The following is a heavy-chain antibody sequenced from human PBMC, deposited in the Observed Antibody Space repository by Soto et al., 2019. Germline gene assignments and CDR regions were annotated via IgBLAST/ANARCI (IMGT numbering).Heavy chain of an antibody. J-gene: IGHJ4*02. CDR1: GFTFSSYA. CDR3: AKDPRIVGATPRNWGHY. Sequence: EVQLLESGGGLVQPGGSLRLSCAASGFTFSSYAMSWVRQAPGKGLEWVSAISGSGGSTYYADSVKGRFTISRDKSKNTLYLYMNSLRAEDTDVYYCAKDPRIVGATPRNWGHYWGQGTLVTVSS. V-gene: IGHV3-23*01. CDR2: ISGSGGST. D-gene: IGHD1-26*01.